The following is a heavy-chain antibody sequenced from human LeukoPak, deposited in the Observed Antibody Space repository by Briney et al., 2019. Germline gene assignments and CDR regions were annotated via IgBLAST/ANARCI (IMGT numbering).Heavy chain of an antibody. CDR1: GFTFSSYA. J-gene: IGHJ4*02. V-gene: IGHV3-23*01. CDR2: ITGSGGRT. D-gene: IGHD3-10*01. Sequence: PGGSLRLSCAASGFTFSSYAMNWVRQAPGKGLEWVSAITGSGGRTYYADSVKGRFTISRDNSTNPPYLQMNSLRAEDTSVYYCAKLDGSGRRAKFDYWGQGTLVTVSS. CDR3: AKLDGSGRRAKFDY.